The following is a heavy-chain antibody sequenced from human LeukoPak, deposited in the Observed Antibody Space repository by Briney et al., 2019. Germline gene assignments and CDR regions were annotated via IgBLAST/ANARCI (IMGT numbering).Heavy chain of an antibody. CDR2: IYTSGST. CDR1: GGSISSYY. Sequence: SGTLSLTCTVSGGSISSYYWSWIRQPAGKGLEWIGRIYTSGSTNYNPSLKSRVTMSVDTSKNQFSLKLSSVTAADTAVYYCARVGDYYDSSGYQSAFDYWGQGTLVTVSS. V-gene: IGHV4-4*07. D-gene: IGHD3-22*01. J-gene: IGHJ4*02. CDR3: ARVGDYYDSSGYQSAFDY.